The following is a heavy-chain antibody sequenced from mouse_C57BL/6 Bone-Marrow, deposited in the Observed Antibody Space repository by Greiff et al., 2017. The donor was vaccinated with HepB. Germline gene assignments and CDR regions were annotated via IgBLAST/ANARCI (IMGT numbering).Heavy chain of an antibody. V-gene: IGHV5-4*01. CDR2: ISDGGSYT. J-gene: IGHJ3*01. CDR1: GFTFSSYA. D-gene: IGHD2-5*01. CDR3: ARDHSNFAWFAY. Sequence: DVHLVESGGGLVKPGGSLKLSCAASGFTFSSYAMSWVRQTPEKRLEWVATISDGGSYTYYPDNVKGRFTISRDNAKNNLYLQMSHLKSEDTAMYYCARDHSNFAWFAYWGQGTLVTVSA.